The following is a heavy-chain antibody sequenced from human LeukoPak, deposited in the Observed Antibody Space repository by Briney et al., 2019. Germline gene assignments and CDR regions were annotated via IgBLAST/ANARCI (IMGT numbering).Heavy chain of an antibody. Sequence: GGSLRLSCAASGFTFSSYAMHWVRQAPGKGLEWVAVISYDGSNKYYADSVKGRFTISRDNPKNTLYVQMNSLRAEDTAVYYCASRDSSSWYYFDYWGQGTLVTVSS. CDR3: ASRDSSSWYYFDY. V-gene: IGHV3-30-3*01. CDR1: GFTFSSYA. J-gene: IGHJ4*02. D-gene: IGHD6-13*01. CDR2: ISYDGSNK.